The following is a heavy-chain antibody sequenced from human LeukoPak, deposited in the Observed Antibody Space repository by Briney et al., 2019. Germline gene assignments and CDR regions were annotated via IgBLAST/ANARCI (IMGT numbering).Heavy chain of an antibody. V-gene: IGHV3-21*01. CDR3: APRGGTATYY. Sequence: GGSLRLSCAASGFTFSTYTMNWVRPAPGKGLEWVSSISRSSRDINYADSVKGRFTISRDNAKNSLYLQMDGLRAEDNAVYYCAPRGGTATYYWGQGTLVTVSS. CDR1: GFTFSTYT. CDR2: ISRSSRDI. J-gene: IGHJ4*02. D-gene: IGHD2-15*01.